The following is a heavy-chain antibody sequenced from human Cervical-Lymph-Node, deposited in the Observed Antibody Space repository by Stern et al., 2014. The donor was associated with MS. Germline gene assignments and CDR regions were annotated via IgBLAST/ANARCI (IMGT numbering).Heavy chain of an antibody. Sequence: EMQLVEAGGGLVQPGGSLRLSCAASGFSFSDFYMDWVRPAPGKGLEWVGRSRNKAKSYTTDYAASVKGRFTISRDYSKNSLYLQMNSLKTEDTAVYYCSRDSSGDYWGPGTLVTVSS. V-gene: IGHV3-72*01. CDR1: GFSFSDFY. CDR2: SRNKAKSYTT. J-gene: IGHJ4*02. CDR3: SRDSSGDY.